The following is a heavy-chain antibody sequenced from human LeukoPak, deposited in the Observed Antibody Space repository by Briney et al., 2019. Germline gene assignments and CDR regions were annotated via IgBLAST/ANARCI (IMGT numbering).Heavy chain of an antibody. D-gene: IGHD5-24*01. J-gene: IGHJ4*02. CDR2: ISSSGSTI. CDR1: GFTFSSYE. CDR3: ARDVSLATIFVY. Sequence: GGSLRLSCAASGFTFSSYEMNWVRQAPGKGLEWVSYISSSGSTIYYADSVKGRFTISRDNAKNSLYLQMNSLRAEDTAVYYCARDVSLATIFVYWGQGTLVTVSS. V-gene: IGHV3-48*03.